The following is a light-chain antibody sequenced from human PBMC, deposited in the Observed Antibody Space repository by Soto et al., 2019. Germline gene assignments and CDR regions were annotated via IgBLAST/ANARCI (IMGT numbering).Light chain of an antibody. J-gene: IGKJ5*01. V-gene: IGKV1-12*01. CDR2: AAS. Sequence: DIQMTQSPSSLSASVGDRVTITCRSSEDISTWLAWCQQKPGKAPKLLIYAASSLQSGVPSRFSGSGSGTDFTLTISSLQPEDFATYYCQQANSFPITFGQGTRLEIK. CDR3: QQANSFPIT. CDR1: EDISTW.